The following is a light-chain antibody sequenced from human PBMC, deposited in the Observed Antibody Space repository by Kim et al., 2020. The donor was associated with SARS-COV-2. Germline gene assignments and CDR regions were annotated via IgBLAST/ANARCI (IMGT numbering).Light chain of an antibody. Sequence: DIQMTQSPSSLSASVGDRVTITCRASQSINNHLNWYQQKPGIAPKLLIYAASSLQSGVPSRFSGSGSGTDFTLTNSSLQPEDFATYYCQQSYSVPLTFGGGTKVDIK. V-gene: IGKV1-39*01. CDR2: AAS. CDR1: QSINNH. CDR3: QQSYSVPLT. J-gene: IGKJ4*01.